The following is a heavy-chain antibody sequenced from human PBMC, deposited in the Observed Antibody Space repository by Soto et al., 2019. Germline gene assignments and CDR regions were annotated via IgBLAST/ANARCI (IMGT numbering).Heavy chain of an antibody. CDR2: ISYDGSDK. V-gene: IGHV3-30-3*01. D-gene: IGHD1-26*01. CDR3: ARGGGTWELWATVSPHDH. J-gene: IGHJ4*02. CDR1: GFTFSSYA. Sequence: QVQLVESGGGVVQPGRSLRLSCAASGFTFSSYAMHWVRQAPGKGLEWVAVISYDGSDKYYADSVKGRFTISRDNSKNTLYLQKNSLRSEDTAVYYCARGGGTWELWATVSPHDHWGQGTLVTVPS.